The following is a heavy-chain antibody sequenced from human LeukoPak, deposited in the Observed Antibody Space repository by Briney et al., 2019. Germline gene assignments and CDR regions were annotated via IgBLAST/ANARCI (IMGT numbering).Heavy chain of an antibody. D-gene: IGHD6-19*01. CDR3: ARSIAVAVSQIPFDI. CDR1: GGSISSYY. Sequence: SETLSLTCTVSGGSISSYYWSWIRQPAGKGLEWIGRIYTSGSTNYNPSLKSRVTMSVDTSKNQFSLKLSSVTAANTAVYYCARSIAVAVSQIPFDIWGQGTMVTVSS. CDR2: IYTSGST. V-gene: IGHV4-4*07. J-gene: IGHJ3*02.